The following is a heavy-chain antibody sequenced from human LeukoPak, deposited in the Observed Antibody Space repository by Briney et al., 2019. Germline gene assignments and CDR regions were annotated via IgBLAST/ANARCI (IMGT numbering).Heavy chain of an antibody. CDR3: ARSPRTTVTTFDY. Sequence: GGSLRLSCAASGFTFSSYSMNWVRQAPGKGLEWVSYISSSSSTIYYADSVKGRFTISRDNSKNTLYLQMNSLRAEDTAVYYCARSPRTTVTTFDYWGRGTLVTVSS. CDR1: GFTFSSYS. V-gene: IGHV3-48*01. J-gene: IGHJ4*02. CDR2: ISSSSSTI. D-gene: IGHD4-11*01.